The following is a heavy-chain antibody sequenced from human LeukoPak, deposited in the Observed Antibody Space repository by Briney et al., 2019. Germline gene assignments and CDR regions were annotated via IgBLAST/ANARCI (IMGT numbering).Heavy chain of an antibody. D-gene: IGHD2-2*01. CDR1: GGSISSYY. J-gene: IGHJ5*02. CDR2: IYYSGST. V-gene: IGHV4-59*12. CDR3: ARPAHPNCSSTSCYNWFDP. Sequence: PSETLSLTCTVSGGSISSYYWSWIRQPPGKGLEWIGHIYYSGSTNYNPSLKSRVTISVDTSKNQFSLKLSSVTAADTAVYYCARPAHPNCSSTSCYNWFDPWGQGTLVTVSS.